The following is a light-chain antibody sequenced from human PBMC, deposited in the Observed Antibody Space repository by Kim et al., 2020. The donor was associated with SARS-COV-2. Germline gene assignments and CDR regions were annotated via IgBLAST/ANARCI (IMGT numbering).Light chain of an antibody. V-gene: IGLV1-40*01. CDR3: QSYDSSLSGSV. J-gene: IGLJ3*02. Sequence: RVPISCPGSSSNIGAGYDLPWYQQLPGTAPKLLIYGNSNRPSGVPDRFSGSKSGTSASLAITGLQAEDEADYYCQSYDSSLSGSVFGGGTQLTVL. CDR1: SSNIGAGYD. CDR2: GNS.